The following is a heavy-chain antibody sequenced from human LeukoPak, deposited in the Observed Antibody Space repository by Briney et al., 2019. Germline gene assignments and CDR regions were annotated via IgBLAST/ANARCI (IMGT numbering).Heavy chain of an antibody. CDR3: ARVVMSGPRVWSGYPFDY. CDR2: IIPIFGTA. J-gene: IGHJ4*02. D-gene: IGHD3-3*01. Sequence: SVKVSCKASGGTFSSYAISWVRQAPGQGLEWMGGIIPIFGTANYAQKFQGRVTITADESTSTAYMELSSLRSEDTAVYYCARVVMSGPRVWSGYPFDYWGQGTLVTVSS. CDR1: GGTFSSYA. V-gene: IGHV1-69*13.